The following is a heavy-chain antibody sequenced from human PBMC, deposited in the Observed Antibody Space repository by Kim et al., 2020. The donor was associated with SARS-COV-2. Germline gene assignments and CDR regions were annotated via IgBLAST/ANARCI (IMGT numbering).Heavy chain of an antibody. CDR1: GFTLSNYG. D-gene: IGHD6-6*01. V-gene: IGHV3-48*02. Sequence: GESLKISCAASGFTLSNYGMNWVRQAPGKGLEWVSYISGGGSVMNYADSVKGRFTISRDNAKNSLYLQLNSLRDDDTAVYYCARGGAARPDYWGQGALVIVSS. CDR3: ARGGAARPDY. CDR2: ISGGGSVM. J-gene: IGHJ4*02.